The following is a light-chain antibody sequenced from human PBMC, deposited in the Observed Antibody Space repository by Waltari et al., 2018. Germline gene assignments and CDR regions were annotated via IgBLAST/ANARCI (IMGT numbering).Light chain of an antibody. Sequence: EIVLIQSPATLALSPGERATLSCRASQSVRNYLAWFQQKPGQVPRLLIYDTSNRGTGVPARFSGSGSGTDFTLTISSLESEDFAVYYCQQRRSWPLTFGGGTKVQIK. J-gene: IGKJ4*01. CDR2: DTS. V-gene: IGKV3-11*01. CDR3: QQRRSWPLT. CDR1: QSVRNY.